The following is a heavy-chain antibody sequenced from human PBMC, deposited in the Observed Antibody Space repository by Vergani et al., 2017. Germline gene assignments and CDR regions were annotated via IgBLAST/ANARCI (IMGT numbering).Heavy chain of an antibody. Sequence: QVQLVESGGGVVQPGGSLRLSCAASGFSFSTYVMHWVRQAPGRGLEWVAFLRYDGSNEYYGDAVKGRFIISRDNSKNMLSLEMHSLRPEDTAVYYCANSYFSSLSCYAFYGMEVWGQGTTVTVSS. CDR1: GFSFSTYV. CDR2: LRYDGSNE. J-gene: IGHJ6*02. CDR3: ANSYFSSLSCYAFYGMEV. D-gene: IGHD2-2*01. V-gene: IGHV3-30*02.